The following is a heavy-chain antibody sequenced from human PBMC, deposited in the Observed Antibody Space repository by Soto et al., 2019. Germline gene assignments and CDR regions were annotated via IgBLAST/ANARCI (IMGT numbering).Heavy chain of an antibody. CDR2: INHSGST. V-gene: IGHV4-34*01. CDR3: ERDRPFNSNSPHYYYYGMDV. J-gene: IGHJ6*04. D-gene: IGHD2-21*01. CDR1: GGSFSGYY. Sequence: SETLSLTCAVYGGSFSGYYWSWIRQPPGKGLEWIGEINHSGSTNYNPSLKSRVTISVDTSKNQFSLKLSSVTAADTAVYYCERDRPFNSNSPHYYYYGMDVWGKGTTVTVSS.